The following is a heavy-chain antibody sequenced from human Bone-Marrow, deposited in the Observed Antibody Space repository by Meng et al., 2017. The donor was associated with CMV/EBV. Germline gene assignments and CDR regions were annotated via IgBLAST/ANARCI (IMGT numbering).Heavy chain of an antibody. V-gene: IGHV4-39*07. CDR1: GGSISSSTYH. Sequence: SEPLSLTCTVSGGSISSSTYHWGWIRQPPGKGLEWIGSIHNSGTTYYNPSLKSRVTISVDPSKNQFSLKMSSVSAADTAVYYCARDRLYCSSSSCYIIWGQGTLVTVSS. D-gene: IGHD2-2*02. CDR2: IHNSGTT. CDR3: ARDRLYCSSSSCYII. J-gene: IGHJ4*02.